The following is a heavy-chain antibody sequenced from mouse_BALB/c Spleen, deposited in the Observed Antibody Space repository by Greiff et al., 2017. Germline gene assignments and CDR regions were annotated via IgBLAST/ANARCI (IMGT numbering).Heavy chain of an antibody. CDR2: IYPGNGDT. Sequence: LQQPGAELVKPGASVKMSCKASGYTFTSYNMHWVKQTPGQGLEWIGAIYPGNGDTSYNQKFKGKATLTADKSSSTAYMQLSSLTSEDSAVYYCARTDYDVGYYAMDYWGQGTSVTVSS. CDR1: GYTFTSYN. CDR3: ARTDYDVGYYAMDY. V-gene: IGHV1-12*01. J-gene: IGHJ4*01. D-gene: IGHD2-4*01.